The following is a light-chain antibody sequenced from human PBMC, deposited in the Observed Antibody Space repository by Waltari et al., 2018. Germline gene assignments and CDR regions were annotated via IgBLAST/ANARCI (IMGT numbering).Light chain of an antibody. V-gene: IGKV1-12*01. CDR2: GAS. CDR1: EGLRTW. CDR3: QQAHTFPFT. J-gene: IGKJ3*01. Sequence: DIQMAQSPSSVSASVGDTLTITCRASEGLRTWLAWYQQKPGKAPKLLIYGASILQSGVPARFSGSGSGTDFTLTISNLQADDFASYYCQQAHTFPFTFGPGTKVYIK.